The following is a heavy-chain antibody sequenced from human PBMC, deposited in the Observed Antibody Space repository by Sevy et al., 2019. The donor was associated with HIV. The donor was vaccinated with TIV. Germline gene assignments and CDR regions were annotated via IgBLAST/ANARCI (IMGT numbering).Heavy chain of an antibody. J-gene: IGHJ6*02. Sequence: GGSLRLSCAASGFTFSSFFMSWVRQAPGKGLEWVANIKQDGSEKYYVDSVKGRFTISRDNARNSVYLQMNSLRAEDTGVYFCARDLTAPYYYYGVDVWGQWTLVTVSS. CDR3: ARDLTAPYYYYGVDV. CDR1: GFTFSSFF. CDR2: IKQDGSEK. V-gene: IGHV3-7*01. D-gene: IGHD1-20*01.